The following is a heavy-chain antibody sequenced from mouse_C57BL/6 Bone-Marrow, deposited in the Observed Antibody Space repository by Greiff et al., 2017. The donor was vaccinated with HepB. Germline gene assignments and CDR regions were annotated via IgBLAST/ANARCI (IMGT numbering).Heavy chain of an antibody. Sequence: DVMLVESGGGLVKPGGSLKLSCAASEFTFSSYAMSWVRQTPEKRLEWVATISDGGSYTYYPDNVKGRFTISRDNAKNNLYLQMSHLKSEDTAMYYCARGDYWGQGTTLTVSS. V-gene: IGHV5-4*03. J-gene: IGHJ2*01. CDR3: ARGDY. CDR2: ISDGGSYT. CDR1: EFTFSSYA.